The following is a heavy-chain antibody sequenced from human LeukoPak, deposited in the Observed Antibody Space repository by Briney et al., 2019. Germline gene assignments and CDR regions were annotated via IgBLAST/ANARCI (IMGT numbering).Heavy chain of an antibody. D-gene: IGHD6-19*01. CDR3: ARTPARGQWLVRLDY. Sequence: SGPTLVKPTQTLTLTCNYSGFSLSSSAVGMGWIRQSPGKALDGVALIYWDDDKRYNPSLKSRLAIAKDTSKNQVVLIMSDMEPVDTGTYYCARTPARGQWLVRLDYWGQGTLVTVSS. CDR2: IYWDDDK. V-gene: IGHV2-5*02. J-gene: IGHJ4*02. CDR1: GFSLSSSAVG.